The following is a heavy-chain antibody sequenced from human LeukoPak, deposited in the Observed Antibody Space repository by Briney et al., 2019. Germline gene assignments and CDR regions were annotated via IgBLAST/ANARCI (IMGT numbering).Heavy chain of an antibody. CDR3: AKDLGTGTMVRGVDDAFDI. D-gene: IGHD3-10*01. V-gene: IGHV3-23*01. CDR2: ISGSGGST. Sequence: PGGSLRLSCAASGFTFSSYAMSWVRQAPGKGLEWVSAISGSGGSTYYADSVKGRFTISRDNSKNTLYLQMNSLRAEDTAVYYCAKDLGTGTMVRGVDDAFDIWGQGTMVTVSS. CDR1: GFTFSSYA. J-gene: IGHJ3*02.